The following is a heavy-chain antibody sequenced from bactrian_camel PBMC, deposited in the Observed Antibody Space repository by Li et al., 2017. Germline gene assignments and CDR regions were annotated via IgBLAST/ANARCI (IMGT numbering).Heavy chain of an antibody. CDR1: GFTFGGDW. D-gene: IGHD3*01. CDR2: INSGSDRT. V-gene: IGHV3S1*01. CDR3: VRGAPGRLWL. J-gene: IGHJ6*01. Sequence: HVQLVESGGGLVQPGGSLRLACAASGFTFGGDWMFWVRQAPGKGLEWVSTINSGSDRTHYADSVKGRFTISRDNAKSTMYLQMNSLKAEDTAVYYCVRGAPGRLWLLGPGDPGHRL.